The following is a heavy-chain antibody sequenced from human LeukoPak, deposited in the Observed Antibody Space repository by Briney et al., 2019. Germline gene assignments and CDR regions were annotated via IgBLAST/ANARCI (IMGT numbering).Heavy chain of an antibody. J-gene: IGHJ6*02. Sequence: SETLSLTCTVSGGSISSYCWSWIRQPAGKGLEWIGRIYTSGSTNCNPSLKSRVTMSVDTSKNQFSLKLSSVTAADTAVYYCARDRVGDYYDSSGYSQGYYYGMDVWGQGTTVTVSS. CDR1: GGSISSYC. V-gene: IGHV4-4*07. CDR3: ARDRVGDYYDSSGYSQGYYYGMDV. D-gene: IGHD3-22*01. CDR2: IYTSGST.